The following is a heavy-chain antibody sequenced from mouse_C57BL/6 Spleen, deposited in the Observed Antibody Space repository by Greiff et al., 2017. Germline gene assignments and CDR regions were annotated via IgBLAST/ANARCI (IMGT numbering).Heavy chain of an antibody. CDR3: ARSDYGSSPAAV. V-gene: IGHV1-80*01. J-gene: IGHJ1*03. Sequence: QVQLQQSGAELVKPGASVKISCKASGYAFSSYWMNWVKQRPGKGLEWIGQIYPGDGDTNYNGKFKGKATLTADKSSSTAYMQLSSLPSEDSAVYFCARSDYGSSPAAVWGTGTTVTVSS. D-gene: IGHD1-1*01. CDR1: GYAFSSYW. CDR2: IYPGDGDT.